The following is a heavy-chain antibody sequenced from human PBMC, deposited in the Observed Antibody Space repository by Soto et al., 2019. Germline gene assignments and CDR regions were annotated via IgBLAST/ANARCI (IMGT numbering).Heavy chain of an antibody. Sequence: QVHLVQSGTEVKKPGSSVKVSCKASGGNFRDYAISWVRQAPGQGPEWMGGIMAVFGTATYAQKFQGRVTISADEFTTTASLALSSLTSGDAAVYYCATSRGFYAAMDVWGQGTTVTVSS. D-gene: IGHD3-16*01. CDR1: GGNFRDYA. CDR3: ATSRGFYAAMDV. V-gene: IGHV1-69*01. CDR2: IMAVFGTA. J-gene: IGHJ6*02.